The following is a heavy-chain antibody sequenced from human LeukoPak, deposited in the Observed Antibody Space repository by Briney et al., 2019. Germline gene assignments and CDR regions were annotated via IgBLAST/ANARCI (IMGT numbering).Heavy chain of an antibody. CDR3: ARVDSSGYYYVY. D-gene: IGHD3-22*01. Sequence: ASVKVSCKASGYTFTGYYMHWVRQAPGQGLEWMGWINPNSGGTNYAQKFQGRVTMARDTTISTAYMELSRLRSDDTAVYYCARVDSSGYYYVYWGQGTLVTVSS. J-gene: IGHJ4*02. CDR2: INPNSGGT. CDR1: GYTFTGYY. V-gene: IGHV1-2*02.